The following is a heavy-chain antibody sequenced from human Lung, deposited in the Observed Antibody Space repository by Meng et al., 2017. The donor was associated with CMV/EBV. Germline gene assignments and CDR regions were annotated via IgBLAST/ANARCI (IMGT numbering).Heavy chain of an antibody. D-gene: IGHD4-17*01. J-gene: IGHJ4*02. V-gene: IGHV3-9*01. CDR3: VRDRNYGVYLGSDY. CDR2: ISWNSGNM. CDR1: GFTFDDHA. Sequence: SXKISXVASGFTFDDHAMHWVRQAPGKVLEWVSGISWNSGNMGYADSVKGRFTISRDNAKNSLYLQMDNLGTEDTALYYCVRDRNYGVYLGSDYWGQGTLVTVSS.